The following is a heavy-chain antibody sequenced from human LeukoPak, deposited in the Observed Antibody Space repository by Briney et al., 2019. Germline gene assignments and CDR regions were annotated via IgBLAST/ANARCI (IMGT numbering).Heavy chain of an antibody. J-gene: IGHJ4*02. CDR2: IRYDGSNK. CDR1: GFTFISYG. V-gene: IGHV3-30*02. Sequence: GGSLRLSCAASGFTFISYGMYWVRQAPGKGLESVAFIRYDGSNKYYADSVRGRFTISRDNSKNTLYLQMNSLRAEDTAVFYCAKRDSSGSYYFDYWGQGTLVTVSS. D-gene: IGHD3-22*01. CDR3: AKRDSSGSYYFDY.